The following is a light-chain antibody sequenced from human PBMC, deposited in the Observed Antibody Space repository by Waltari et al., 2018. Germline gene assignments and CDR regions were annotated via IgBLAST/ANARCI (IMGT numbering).Light chain of an antibody. CDR3: QQSYSTPRT. CDR1: QSISSY. CDR2: AAS. V-gene: IGKV1-39*01. Sequence: DIQMTQSPSSLSASVGDSVTITCRASQSISSYLNWYQQKPRKAPKLLIYAASSLQSGVPSRFSGSGSGTDFTLTISSLQPEDFATYYCQQSYSTPRTFGQGTKVEIK. J-gene: IGKJ1*01.